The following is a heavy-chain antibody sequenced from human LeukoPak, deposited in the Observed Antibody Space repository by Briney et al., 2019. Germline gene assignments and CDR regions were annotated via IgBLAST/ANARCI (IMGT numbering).Heavy chain of an antibody. V-gene: IGHV4-39*01. CDR1: GGSISSSSYY. Sequence: SETLSLTSTVSGGSISSSSYYWGWIRQPPGKGLEWIGSIYYSGSTYYNPSLKSRVTISVDTSKNQFSLKLSSVTAADTAVYYRARRHHFFYRKGVWGQGTKVNVPS. J-gene: IGHJ6*02. CDR2: IYYSGST. CDR3: ARRHHFFYRKGV.